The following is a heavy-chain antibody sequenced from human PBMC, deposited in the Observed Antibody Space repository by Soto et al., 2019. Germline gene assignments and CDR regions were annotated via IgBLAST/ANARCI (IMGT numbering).Heavy chain of an antibody. Sequence: GASVKVSCKASGGTFSSYAISWVRQAPGQGLEWMGGIIPIFGTANYAQKFQGRVTITADDSTSTAYMELSSLRSEDTAVYYCARGTTGLRIKNYYYYGMDVWGQGTTVTVSS. V-gene: IGHV1-69*13. D-gene: IGHD5-12*01. CDR3: ARGTTGLRIKNYYYYGMDV. CDR2: IIPIFGTA. CDR1: GGTFSSYA. J-gene: IGHJ6*02.